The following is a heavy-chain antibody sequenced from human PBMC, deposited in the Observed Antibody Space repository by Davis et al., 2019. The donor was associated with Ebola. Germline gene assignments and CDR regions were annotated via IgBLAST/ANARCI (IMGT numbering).Heavy chain of an antibody. CDR3: ARDRKMDYGAAFDI. CDR2: ISSSSSTI. D-gene: IGHD4-17*01. V-gene: IGHV3-48*02. Sequence: PGGSLRLSCAASGFTFSSYSMNWVRQAPGKGLEWVSYISSSSSTIYYADSMKGRFTISRDNAKNSLYLQMNSLRDEDTAVYYCARDRKMDYGAAFDIWGQGTMVTVSS. CDR1: GFTFSSYS. J-gene: IGHJ3*02.